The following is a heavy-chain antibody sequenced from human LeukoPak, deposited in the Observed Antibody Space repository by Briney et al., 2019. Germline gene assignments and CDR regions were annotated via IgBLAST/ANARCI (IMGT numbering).Heavy chain of an antibody. CDR3: ARDDNGGIRAGDYYYYGMDV. J-gene: IGHJ6*02. Sequence: SGTLSLTCAVSGGSISSSNWWSWVRQPPGKGLEWIGEIYHSGSTNYNPSLKSRVTISVDKSKNQFSLKLSSVTAADTAVYYCARDDNGGIRAGDYYYYGMDVWGQGTTVTVSS. D-gene: IGHD4-23*01. CDR2: IYHSGST. V-gene: IGHV4-4*02. CDR1: GGSISSSNW.